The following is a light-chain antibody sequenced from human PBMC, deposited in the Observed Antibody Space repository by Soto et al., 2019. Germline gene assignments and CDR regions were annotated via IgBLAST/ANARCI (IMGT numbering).Light chain of an antibody. V-gene: IGKV1-5*01. CDR2: DAS. Sequence: DIQMTQSPSTLSASVGDRVTITCRASQSISNWLAWYQQKSGKAPKLLIYDASSLESGVPSRFSGSGYGTEFPLTISSLQPDDFATYYCQQYNSYSTFGQGTKVEIK. CDR3: QQYNSYST. J-gene: IGKJ1*01. CDR1: QSISNW.